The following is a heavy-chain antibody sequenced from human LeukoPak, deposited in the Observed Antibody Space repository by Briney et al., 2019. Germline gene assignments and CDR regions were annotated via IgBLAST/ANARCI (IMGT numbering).Heavy chain of an antibody. D-gene: IGHD2-2*01. Sequence: SVTLSCKASGGTFSSYAISWVRQAPGQGLEWMGGIIPIFGTANYAQKFQGRVTITADESTSTAYMELSSLRSEDTAVYYCARGLGIAAMSYFDYWGQGTLVTVSS. CDR2: IIPIFGTA. CDR1: GGTFSSYA. V-gene: IGHV1-69*13. J-gene: IGHJ4*02. CDR3: ARGLGIAAMSYFDY.